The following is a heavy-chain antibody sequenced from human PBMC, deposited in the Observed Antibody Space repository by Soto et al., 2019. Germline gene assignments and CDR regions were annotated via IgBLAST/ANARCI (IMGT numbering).Heavy chain of an antibody. Sequence: QITLNESGPTQVKPRQTLTLTCTFSGFSLTTSGVGVGWIRQSPGKAPEWLALIYWDDDKRYSPSLKSRLTITKDNSKNQVVLTMAYLDPADTATYYCAHRVLRTVFGLVTTTAIYFDFWGQGTPVAVSS. V-gene: IGHV2-5*02. J-gene: IGHJ4*02. CDR1: GFSLTTSGVG. CDR2: IYWDDDK. CDR3: AHRVLRTVFGLVTTTAIYFDF. D-gene: IGHD3-3*01.